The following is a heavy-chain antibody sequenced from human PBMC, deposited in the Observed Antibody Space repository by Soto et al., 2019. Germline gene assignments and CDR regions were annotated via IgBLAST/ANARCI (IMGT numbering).Heavy chain of an antibody. CDR1: GFTFSSYS. J-gene: IGHJ6*02. CDR2: ISSSSSTI. CDR3: ARDTPPYCTNGVCSSGGGYGMDV. Sequence: PGGSLRLSCAASGFTFSSYSMNWVRQAPGKGLEWVSYISSSSSTIYYADSVKGRFTISRDNAKNSLYLQMNSLRDEDTAVYYCARDTPPYCTNGVCSSGGGYGMDVWGQGTTVTVS. D-gene: IGHD2-8*01. V-gene: IGHV3-48*02.